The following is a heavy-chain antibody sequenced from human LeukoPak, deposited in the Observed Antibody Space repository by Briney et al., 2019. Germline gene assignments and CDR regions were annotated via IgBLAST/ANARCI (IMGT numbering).Heavy chain of an antibody. J-gene: IGHJ4*02. D-gene: IGHD6-13*01. CDR2: IRSKANSYAT. CDR1: GFTFSGSA. V-gene: IGHV3-73*01. Sequence: GGSLRLSCAASGFTFSGSAMHWVRQASGKGLEWVGRIRSKANSYATAYAASVKGRFTISRDNAKTSLYLQMNSLRAEDTAVYYCAKDGGSGYSSSWYLDYWGQGTLVTVSS. CDR3: AKDGGSGYSSSWYLDY.